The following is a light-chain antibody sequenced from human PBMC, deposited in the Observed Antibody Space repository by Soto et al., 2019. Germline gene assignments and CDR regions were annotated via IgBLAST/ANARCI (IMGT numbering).Light chain of an antibody. J-gene: IGLJ2*01. Sequence: QSALTQPASVSGSPGQSITISCTGTSSDVGGYNYVSWYQQHPGKAPKLMIYDVSNRPSGVSNRFSGSKSGNTASLTISGLQAEDEADYYCSSYTSSSTYGVFGGGTTLTVL. CDR3: SSYTSSSTYGV. CDR2: DVS. CDR1: SSDVGGYNY. V-gene: IGLV2-14*01.